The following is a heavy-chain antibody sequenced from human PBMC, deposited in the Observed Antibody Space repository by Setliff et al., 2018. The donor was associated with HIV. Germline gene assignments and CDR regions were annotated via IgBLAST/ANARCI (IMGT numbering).Heavy chain of an antibody. D-gene: IGHD5-18*01. CDR3: ARVFVDTAVLRVVEYYFDA. CDR1: GSSISSNYD. Sequence: SETLSLTCTVSGSSISSNYDWAWIRQAPGKGLEWIGCIDASANTYYIPSLKSRATISIDTSKNQLSLSMRSVTAADTAVYYCARVFVDTAVLRVVEYYFDAWGRVTLVTVSS. V-gene: IGHV4-38-2*02. CDR2: IDASANT. J-gene: IGHJ4*02.